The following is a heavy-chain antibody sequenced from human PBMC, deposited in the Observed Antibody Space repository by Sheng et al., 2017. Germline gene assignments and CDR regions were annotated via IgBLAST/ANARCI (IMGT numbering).Heavy chain of an antibody. CDR1: GGSITSNPYY. CDR2: IYYSGTT. J-gene: IGHJ5*02. Sequence: QVQLQESGPGLGEAFGDPWSLTXTVSGGSITSNPYYWGWIRQPPGKGLEWIGSIYYSGTTYSNPRPSERVTIXLDTSKNQFSLRLTSVTASDTAMYYCVLTTSFYWFDPWGQGTLVTVSS. CDR3: VLTTSFYWFDP. V-gene: IGHV4-39*05. D-gene: IGHD4-4*01.